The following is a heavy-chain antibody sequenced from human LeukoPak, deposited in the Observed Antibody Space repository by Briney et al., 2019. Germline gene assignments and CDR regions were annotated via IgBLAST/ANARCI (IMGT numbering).Heavy chain of an antibody. CDR2: IKRKTDGGTT. CDR1: GFTFSNAW. D-gene: IGHD2-15*01. J-gene: IGHJ6*02. CDR3: TTSGLSEDRRDYYYVMDV. Sequence: GGSLRLSCAASGFTFSNAWMSWVRQAPGKGLEWVALIKRKTDGGTTDYTAPVKGRFTISCDDSKNTPYLQMNSLKSDDTAVYYCTTSGLSEDRRDYYYVMDVWGQGTTVTVSS. V-gene: IGHV3-15*01.